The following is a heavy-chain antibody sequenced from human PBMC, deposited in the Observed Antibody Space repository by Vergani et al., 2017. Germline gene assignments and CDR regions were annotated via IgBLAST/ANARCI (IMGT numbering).Heavy chain of an antibody. CDR3: ARGITMIVVVTPGDAFDI. Sequence: QVTLKESGPVLVKPTETLTLTCTVSGFSLSNARMGVSWIRQPPGKALEWLAHIFSNDEKSYSTSLKSRLTISKDTSKSQVVLTMTNMDPVDTATYYCARGITMIVVVTPGDAFDIWGQGTMVTVSS. CDR1: GFSLSNARMG. CDR2: IFSNDEK. D-gene: IGHD3-22*01. J-gene: IGHJ3*02. V-gene: IGHV2-26*01.